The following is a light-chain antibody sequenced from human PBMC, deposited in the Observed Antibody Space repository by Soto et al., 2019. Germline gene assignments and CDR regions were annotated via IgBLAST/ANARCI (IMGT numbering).Light chain of an antibody. J-gene: IGKJ5*01. CDR2: VTS. CDR3: QHGHNWPLP. CDR1: QGLSDS. V-gene: IGKV1-12*01. Sequence: DIQMTQSPSSVSASVGDRVTITCRATQGLSDSLAWYQQKPGKAPKLLISVTSRLQIGVPSRFNGGATGTDLTLTIDRLQPEDLATCYCQHGHNWPLPFGQGTRQQIK.